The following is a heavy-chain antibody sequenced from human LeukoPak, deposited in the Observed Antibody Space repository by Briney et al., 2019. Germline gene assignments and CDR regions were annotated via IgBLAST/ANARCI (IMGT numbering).Heavy chain of an antibody. D-gene: IGHD3-9*01. J-gene: IGHJ3*02. CDR3: ARAQYDILTCYEMADAFDI. CDR2: IYYSGST. V-gene: IGHV4-59*01. Sequence: SETLSLTCTVSGGSISSYYWSWIRRPPGKGLEWIGYIYYSGSTNYNPSLKSRVTISVDTSKNQFSLKLSSVTAADTAVYYCARAQYDILTCYEMADAFDIWGQGTMVTVSS. CDR1: GGSISSYY.